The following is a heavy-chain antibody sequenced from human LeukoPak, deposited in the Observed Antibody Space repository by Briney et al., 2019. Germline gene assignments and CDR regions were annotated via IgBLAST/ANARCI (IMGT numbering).Heavy chain of an antibody. J-gene: IGHJ4*02. V-gene: IGHV4-39*01. CDR3: ARHSSHLWFREYRDY. Sequence: SETLSLTCTVSGGSISSSSYYWGWIRQPPGKGLEWIGSIYYSGSTYYNPSLKSRVTISVDTSKNQFSLRLSSVTAADTAVYYCARHSSHLWFREYRDYWGQGTLVTVSS. CDR2: IYYSGST. CDR1: GGSISSSSYY. D-gene: IGHD3-10*01.